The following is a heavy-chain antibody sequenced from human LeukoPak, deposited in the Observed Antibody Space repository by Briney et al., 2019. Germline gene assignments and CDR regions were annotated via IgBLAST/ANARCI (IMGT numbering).Heavy chain of an antibody. D-gene: IGHD2-15*01. V-gene: IGHV1-2*02. CDR3: ARSPRTVVAATFDY. CDR2: INPNSGGT. Sequence: ASVKVSCKASGYTFTGYYMHWVRQAPGQGLELMGWINPNSGGTNYAQKFQGRVTMTRDTSISTAYMELSRLRSDDTAVYYCARSPRTVVAATFDYWGQGTLVTVSS. J-gene: IGHJ4*02. CDR1: GYTFTGYY.